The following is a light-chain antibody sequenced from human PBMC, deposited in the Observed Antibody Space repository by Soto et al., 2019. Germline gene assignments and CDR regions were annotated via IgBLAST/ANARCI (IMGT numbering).Light chain of an antibody. CDR3: QQYDGDSGT. CDR2: DAS. Sequence: EIQMTQSNYTLSSFVGDRVTITCLASQSIGVWLAWYQQKPGKAPNLLIYDASNLQTGVPSRFSGSGSGTEFTLTISSLQPDDFATYYCQQYDGDSGTFGQGTKVDTK. V-gene: IGKV1-5*01. CDR1: QSIGVW. J-gene: IGKJ1*01.